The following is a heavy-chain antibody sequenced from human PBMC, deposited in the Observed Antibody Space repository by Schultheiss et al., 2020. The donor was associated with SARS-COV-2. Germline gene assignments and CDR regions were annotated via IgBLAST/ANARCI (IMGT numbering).Heavy chain of an antibody. CDR3: ASDSTSDVSFGV. CDR1: GGSISSYY. CDR2: MYTSGNT. J-gene: IGHJ3*01. Sequence: SQTLSLTCNVSGGSISSYYLNWIRQSAGKGLEWIGRMYTSGNTNYNPSLKSRVTMSVDLSNNQFSLKLNSVTAADTAVYYCASDSTSDVSFGVWGRGTMVTVSS. D-gene: IGHD3-10*02. V-gene: IGHV4-4*07.